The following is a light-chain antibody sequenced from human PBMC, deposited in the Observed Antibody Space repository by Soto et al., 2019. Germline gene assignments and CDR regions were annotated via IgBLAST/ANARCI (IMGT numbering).Light chain of an antibody. J-gene: IGLJ1*01. CDR3: QSYDNSLSEYV. Sequence: QSVLTQPPSASGTPGQRVTISCSGSTSNIGVNYIYWYQQVPGTAPKPLIYRNIERPSGVPDRFSGSKSGTSASLAITGLQAEDEADYYCQSYDNSLSEYVFGSGTKVTVL. V-gene: IGLV1-47*01. CDR1: TSNIGVNY. CDR2: RNI.